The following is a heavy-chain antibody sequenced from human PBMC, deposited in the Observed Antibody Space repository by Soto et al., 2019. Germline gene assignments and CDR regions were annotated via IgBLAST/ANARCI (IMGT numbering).Heavy chain of an antibody. CDR3: AKSPPLRLQSRWFDP. J-gene: IGHJ5*02. CDR2: IIPIFGTA. CDR1: GGTFSSYA. D-gene: IGHD4-4*01. V-gene: IGHV1-69*13. Sequence: SVKVSCKASGGTFSSYAISWVRQAPGQGLEWMGGIIPIFGTANYAQKFQGRVTITADESTSTAYMELSSLRSEDTAVYYCAKSPPLRLQSRWFDPWGQGTLVTVSS.